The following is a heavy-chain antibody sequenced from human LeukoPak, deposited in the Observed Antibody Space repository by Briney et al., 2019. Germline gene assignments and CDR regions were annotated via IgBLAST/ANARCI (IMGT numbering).Heavy chain of an antibody. Sequence: ASVKVSCKASGGTFSSYIISWVRQAPGQGLEWMGRIIPILGIANYAQKFQGRVTITADKSTSTAYMELSSLRSEDTAVYYCARSGGSGFFNYYYYMDVWGKGTTVTVSS. CDR2: IIPILGIA. V-gene: IGHV1-69*02. CDR3: ARSGGSGFFNYYYYMDV. D-gene: IGHD3-3*01. J-gene: IGHJ6*03. CDR1: GGTFSSYI.